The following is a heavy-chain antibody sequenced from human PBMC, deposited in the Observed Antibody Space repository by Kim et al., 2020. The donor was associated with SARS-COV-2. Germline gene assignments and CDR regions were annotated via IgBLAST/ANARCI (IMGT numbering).Heavy chain of an antibody. V-gene: IGHV4-59*01. Sequence: SETLSLTCTVSGGSISSYYWSWIRQPPGKGLEWIGYIYYSGSTNYNPSLKSRVTISVDTSKNQFSLKLSSVTAADTAVYYCARGVVTIYPFDPWGQGTLVTVSS. CDR1: GGSISSYY. J-gene: IGHJ5*02. CDR2: IYYSGST. D-gene: IGHD5-12*01. CDR3: ARGVVTIYPFDP.